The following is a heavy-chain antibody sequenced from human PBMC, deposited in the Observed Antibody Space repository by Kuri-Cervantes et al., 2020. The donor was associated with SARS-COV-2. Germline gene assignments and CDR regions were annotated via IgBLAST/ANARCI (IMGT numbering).Heavy chain of an antibody. D-gene: IGHD3-10*01. Sequence: GESLKISCAASGFTFDDYGMSWVRQAPGKGLEWVAVISFDGTNEDYADSVRGRFAISRDNSKDTLYLQMNSLRPEDTAVYYCARDLYGSGSYYTLNFDHWGQGALVTVSS. CDR2: ISFDGTNE. CDR3: ARDLYGSGSYYTLNFDH. CDR1: GFTFDDYG. V-gene: IGHV3-30*03. J-gene: IGHJ4*02.